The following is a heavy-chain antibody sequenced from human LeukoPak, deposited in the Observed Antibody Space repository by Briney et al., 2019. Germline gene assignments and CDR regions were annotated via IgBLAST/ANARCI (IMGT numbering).Heavy chain of an antibody. Sequence: ASVKVSCKASGYTFTGYYIHWVRQAPGQGLEWMGWINPNSGVTNYAQKFQGRVTMTRDTSISTVYMELRSLRSDDTAVYYCARDQPPDIVVVVAATGEPLFDYWGQGTLVTVSS. V-gene: IGHV1-2*02. D-gene: IGHD2-15*01. CDR1: GYTFTGYY. CDR3: ARDQPPDIVVVVAATGEPLFDY. CDR2: INPNSGVT. J-gene: IGHJ4*02.